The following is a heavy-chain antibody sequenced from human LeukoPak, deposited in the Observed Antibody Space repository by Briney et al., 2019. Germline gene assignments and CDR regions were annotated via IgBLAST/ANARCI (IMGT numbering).Heavy chain of an antibody. Sequence: GGSLRLSCAASGFTFSNYSMSWVRQAPGKGLEWVSTISGTGGTTYYADSVKGRFTISRDNFKNTLFLQFNSLRADDTAVYYCAKGRGTTVTAAANYWGQGTLVTVSS. J-gene: IGHJ4*02. CDR3: AKGRGTTVTAAANY. CDR2: ISGTGGTT. CDR1: GFTFSNYS. D-gene: IGHD4-17*01. V-gene: IGHV3-23*01.